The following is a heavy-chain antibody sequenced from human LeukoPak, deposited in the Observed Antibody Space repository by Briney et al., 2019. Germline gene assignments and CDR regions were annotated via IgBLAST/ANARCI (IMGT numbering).Heavy chain of an antibody. CDR3: ARRRYGSGSIN. J-gene: IGHJ4*02. V-gene: IGHV4-39*01. Sequence: SETLSLTCTVSGGSISSSSYYWGWIRQPPGKGLEWIGSIYYSGSTYYNPSLKSRVTISVDTSKNQFSLKLSYVTAADTAVYYCARRRYGSGSINWGQGTLVTVSS. CDR2: IYYSGST. CDR1: GGSISSSSYY. D-gene: IGHD3-10*01.